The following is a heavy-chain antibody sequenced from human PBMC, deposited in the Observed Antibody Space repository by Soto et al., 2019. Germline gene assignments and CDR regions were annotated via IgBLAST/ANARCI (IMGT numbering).Heavy chain of an antibody. CDR3: AKRFKGYCSGGSCYKDAFDI. J-gene: IGHJ3*02. CDR2: ISYDGSNK. D-gene: IGHD2-15*01. V-gene: IGHV3-30-3*01. Sequence: QVQLVESGGGVVQPGRSLRLSCAASGFTFSSYAMHWVRQAPGKGLEWVAVISYDGSNKYYADSVKGRFTNSRDNSKNTLYLQMNSLRAEDTAGYYCAKRFKGYCSGGSCYKDAFDIWGQGTMVTVSS. CDR1: GFTFSSYA.